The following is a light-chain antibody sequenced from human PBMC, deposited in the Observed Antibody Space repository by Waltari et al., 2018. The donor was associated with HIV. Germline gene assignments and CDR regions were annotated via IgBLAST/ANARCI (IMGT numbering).Light chain of an antibody. J-gene: IGKJ2*01. CDR3: QQTYNTPHT. Sequence: DIQMTQSPSSLSASVGDRVTITCRASQSISRSLNWYQQKPGQGPKLLIYAASSLHGGVPSRFTASGSWTDFTLIISSMQPEDSATYYCQQTYNTPHTFGQGTKLEIK. CDR1: QSISRS. CDR2: AAS. V-gene: IGKV1-39*01.